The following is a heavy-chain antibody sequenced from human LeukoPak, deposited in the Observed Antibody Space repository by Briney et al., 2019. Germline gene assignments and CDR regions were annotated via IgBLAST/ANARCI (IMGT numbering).Heavy chain of an antibody. D-gene: IGHD4-17*01. Sequence: SETLSLTCTVSDGSISTYYWSWIRQSPGKGLEWVGYIHNSGSTNYNPSLKSRVTISVDTSKNQFSLKLSSVTAANTAVYYCASALTTLEYFQHWGRGTLVTVSS. V-gene: IGHV4-59*01. CDR1: DGSISTYY. CDR3: ASALTTLEYFQH. CDR2: IHNSGST. J-gene: IGHJ1*01.